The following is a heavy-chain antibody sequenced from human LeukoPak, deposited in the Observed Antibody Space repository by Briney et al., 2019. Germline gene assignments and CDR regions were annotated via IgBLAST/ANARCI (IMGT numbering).Heavy chain of an antibody. V-gene: IGHV3-64*01. J-gene: IGHJ3*02. CDR2: ISSNGGST. CDR1: GFTFSSYA. Sequence: GGSLRPSCAASGFTFSSYAMHWVRQAPGKGLGYVSAISSNGGSTYYANSVKGRFTISRDNSKNTLYLQMGSLRAEDMAVYYCASARRDGYNSAFDIWGQGTMVTVSS. D-gene: IGHD5-24*01. CDR3: ASARRDGYNSAFDI.